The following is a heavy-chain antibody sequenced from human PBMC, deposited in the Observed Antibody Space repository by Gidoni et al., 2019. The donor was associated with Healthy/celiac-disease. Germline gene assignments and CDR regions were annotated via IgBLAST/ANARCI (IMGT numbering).Heavy chain of an antibody. J-gene: IGHJ3*02. CDR1: GFTFDDYA. D-gene: IGHD1-26*01. CDR3: AKEALLRGAFDI. CDR2: SSWNSGSI. V-gene: IGHV3-9*01. Sequence: EVQLVESGGGLVQPGRSLRLSCAASGFTFDDYAMHWVRQAPGKGLGWVSGSSWNSGSIGYADSVKGRFTISRDNAKNSLYLQMNSLRAEDTALYYCAKEALLRGAFDIWGQGTMVTVSS.